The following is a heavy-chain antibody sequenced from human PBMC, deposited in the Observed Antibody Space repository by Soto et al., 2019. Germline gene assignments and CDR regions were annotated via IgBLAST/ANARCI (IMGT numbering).Heavy chain of an antibody. CDR1: GYTFTGYY. CDR3: ARNLSGGSCYSCPYYFDY. J-gene: IGHJ4*02. D-gene: IGHD2-15*01. CDR2: INPNSGGT. Sequence: SVKVSCKASGYTFTGYYMHWVRQAPGQGLEWMGWINPNSGGTNYAQKFQGRVTMTRDTSISTAYMELSRLRSDDTAVYYCARNLSGGSCYSCPYYFDYWGQGTLVTVSS. V-gene: IGHV1-2*02.